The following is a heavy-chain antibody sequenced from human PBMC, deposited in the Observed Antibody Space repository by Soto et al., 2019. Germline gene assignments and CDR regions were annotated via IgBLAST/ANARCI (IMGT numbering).Heavy chain of an antibody. J-gene: IGHJ5*02. CDR3: ARGGIAAAGTVWFDP. D-gene: IGHD6-13*01. CDR1: GGSFSVYY. CDR2: INHSGST. Sequence: SETLSLTCAVYGGSFSVYYWSWIRQPPGKGLEWIGEINHSGSTNYNPSLKSRVTISVDTSKNQFSLKLSSVTAADTAVYYCARGGIAAAGTVWFDPWGQGTLVTVSS. V-gene: IGHV4-34*01.